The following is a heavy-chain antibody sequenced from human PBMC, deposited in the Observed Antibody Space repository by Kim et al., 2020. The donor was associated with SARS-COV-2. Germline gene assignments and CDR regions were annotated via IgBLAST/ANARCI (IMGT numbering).Heavy chain of an antibody. CDR3: ARGTKEWELRVLPVGFGTADYYYYGMDV. CDR1: GFTFSSYS. Sequence: GGSLRLSCAASGFTFSSYSMNWVRQAPGKGLEWVSSISSSSSYIYYADSVKGRFTISRDNAKNSLYLQMNSLRAEDTAVYYCARGTKEWELRVLPVGFGTADYYYYGMDVWGQGTTVTVSS. CDR2: ISSSSSYI. D-gene: IGHD1-26*01. V-gene: IGHV3-21*01. J-gene: IGHJ6*02.